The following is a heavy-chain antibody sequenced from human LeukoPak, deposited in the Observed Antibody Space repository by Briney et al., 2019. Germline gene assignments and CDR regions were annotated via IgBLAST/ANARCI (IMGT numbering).Heavy chain of an antibody. D-gene: IGHD3-3*01. J-gene: IGHJ3*02. Sequence: GGSLRLSCAASGFTFSSYAMSWVRQAPGKGLEWVSVISGRGGTTYYADSVKGRFTISRDNSKNTLSLQMNSLRAEDTAVYSCAKLGWGEWSNDALDIWGQGTMVTVSS. V-gene: IGHV3-23*01. CDR2: ISGRGGTT. CDR3: AKLGWGEWSNDALDI. CDR1: GFTFSSYA.